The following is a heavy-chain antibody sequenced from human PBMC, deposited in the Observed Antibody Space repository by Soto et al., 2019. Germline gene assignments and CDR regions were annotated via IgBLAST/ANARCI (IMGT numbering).Heavy chain of an antibody. Sequence: QAQLVQSGAEVKKPGASLKVSCKASGYTFTSYGISWVRQAPGQGLEWMGWISAYNGDTNYAQKLQGRVTMTTDTATSTAYMEGRSLRADDTAVDDCAREMFGTLSYYYYGMDVWGQGTTVTVSS. J-gene: IGHJ6*02. V-gene: IGHV1-18*01. CDR1: GYTFTSYG. CDR3: AREMFGTLSYYYYGMDV. CDR2: ISAYNGDT. D-gene: IGHD3-3*01.